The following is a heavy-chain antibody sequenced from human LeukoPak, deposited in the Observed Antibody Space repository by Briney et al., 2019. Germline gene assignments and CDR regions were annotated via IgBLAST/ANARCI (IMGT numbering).Heavy chain of an antibody. CDR1: GGSISSSSYY. Sequence: SSETLSLTCTVSGGSISSSSYYWGWIRQPPGKGLEWIGSTYYSGSTYYNPSLKSRVTISVDTSKNQFSLKLSSVTAADTAVYYCARLAVGPDYWGQGTLVTVSS. CDR2: TYYSGST. J-gene: IGHJ4*02. CDR3: ARLAVGPDY. V-gene: IGHV4-39*01. D-gene: IGHD6-19*01.